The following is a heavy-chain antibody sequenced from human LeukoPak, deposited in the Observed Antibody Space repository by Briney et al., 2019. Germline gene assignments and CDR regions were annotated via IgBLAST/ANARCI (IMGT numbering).Heavy chain of an antibody. V-gene: IGHV3-48*04. CDR1: GFTFSSYG. CDR3: ARDSSGWYHWFDP. Sequence: GGSLRLSCAASGFTFSSYGIHWVRQAPGKGLEWVSHISSSGSTIYYADSVKGRFTISRDNAKNSLYLQMNSLRAEDTAVYYCARDSSGWYHWFDPWGQGTLVTVSS. J-gene: IGHJ5*02. CDR2: ISSSGSTI. D-gene: IGHD6-13*01.